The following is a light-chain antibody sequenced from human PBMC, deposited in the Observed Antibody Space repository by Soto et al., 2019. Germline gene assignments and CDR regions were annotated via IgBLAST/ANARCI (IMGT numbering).Light chain of an antibody. CDR3: QSYDSTLSARYV. CDR1: SRDIGNYNY. CDR2: EVT. V-gene: IGLV2-14*01. J-gene: IGLJ1*01. Sequence: QSVLTQPSSVSGSPGQSITISCTGTSRDIGNYNYVSWYQHHPGKAPKLMIYEVTSRPSGVPDRFSGSKSGTSASLAITGLQAEDEGDYYCQSYDSTLSARYVFGTGTKVTVL.